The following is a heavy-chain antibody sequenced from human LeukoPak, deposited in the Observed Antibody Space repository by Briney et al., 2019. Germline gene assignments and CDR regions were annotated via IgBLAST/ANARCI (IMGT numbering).Heavy chain of an antibody. J-gene: IGHJ4*02. Sequence: KSSETLSLTCAVYGGSFSGYYWSWIRQPPGKGLEWIGEINHSGSTNYNPSLKSRVTISVDTSKNQFSLKLSPVTAADTAVYYCARGSVVWYYDILTGYPPPLFGYWGQGTLVTVSS. CDR3: ARGSVVWYYDILTGYPPPLFGY. V-gene: IGHV4-34*01. CDR2: INHSGST. CDR1: GGSFSGYY. D-gene: IGHD3-9*01.